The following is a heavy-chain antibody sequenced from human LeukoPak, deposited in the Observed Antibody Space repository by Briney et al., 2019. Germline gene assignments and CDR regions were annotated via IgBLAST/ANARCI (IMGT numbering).Heavy chain of an antibody. CDR1: GFTFSSYG. CDR3: AKDLIPAKYYFDY. CDR2: IRYDGSNK. D-gene: IGHD2-2*01. J-gene: IGHJ4*02. Sequence: PGGSLRLSCAASGFTFSSYGMHWVRQAPGKGLEGVAFIRYDGSNKYYADSVKGRFTISRDNSKNTLYLQMNSLRAEDTAVYYCAKDLIPAKYYFDYWGQGTLVTVSS. V-gene: IGHV3-30*02.